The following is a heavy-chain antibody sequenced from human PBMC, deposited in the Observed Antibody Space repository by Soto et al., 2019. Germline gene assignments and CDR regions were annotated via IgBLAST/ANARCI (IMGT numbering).Heavy chain of an antibody. CDR3: AYGDSRGPFDS. V-gene: IGHV4-59*01. J-gene: IGHJ4*02. CDR1: GGSISSYY. Sequence: SETLSLSCTVSGGSISSYYWSWIRQPPGKGLEWIGYIYNSGSTNYNPSLKSRVTISVDTSKNQFSLKLSSVTAADTAVYYCAYGDSRGPFDSWGQGTLVTVSS. CDR2: IYNSGST. D-gene: IGHD4-17*01.